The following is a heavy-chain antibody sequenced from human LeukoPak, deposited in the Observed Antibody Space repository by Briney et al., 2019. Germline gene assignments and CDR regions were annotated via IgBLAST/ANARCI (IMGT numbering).Heavy chain of an antibody. CDR3: ARLGPDAFGELLPAVSGCDY. CDR2: ISAYNGNT. J-gene: IGHJ4*02. D-gene: IGHD3-10*01. V-gene: IGHV1-18*01. CDR1: GYTFTSYG. Sequence: GASVKVSCKASGYTFTSYGISWVRQAPGQGLEWMGWISAYNGNTNYAQKLQGRVTMTTDTSTSTAYMELRSLRSDDTAVYYCARLGPDAFGELLPAVSGCDYWGQGTLVTVSS.